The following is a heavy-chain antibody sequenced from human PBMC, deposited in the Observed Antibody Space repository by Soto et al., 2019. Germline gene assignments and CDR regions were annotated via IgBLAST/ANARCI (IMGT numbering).Heavy chain of an antibody. CDR1: GGTFSSYA. J-gene: IGHJ4*02. CDR3: ARDLRGIRIVVVTLIDY. CDR2: IIPIFGTA. V-gene: IGHV1-69*13. D-gene: IGHD3-22*01. Sequence: ASVKVSCKASGGTFSSYAISWVRQAPGQGLEWMGGIIPIFGTANYAQKFQGRVTLYLQMNSLRAEDTAVYYCARDLRGIRIVVVTLIDYWGQGTLVTVSS.